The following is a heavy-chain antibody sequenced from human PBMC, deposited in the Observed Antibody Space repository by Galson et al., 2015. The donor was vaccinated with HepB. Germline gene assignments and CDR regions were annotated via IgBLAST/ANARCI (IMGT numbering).Heavy chain of an antibody. CDR2: INPSGGST. J-gene: IGHJ4*02. CDR3: ARESISQWLVYYFDY. V-gene: IGHV1-46*01. Sequence: SVKVSCKASGYTFTSYYMHWVRQAPGQGLEWMGIINPSGGSTSYAQKFQGRVTMTRDTSTSTVYMELSSLRSEDTAVYYCARESISQWLVYYFDYWGQGTLATVSS. CDR1: GYTFTSYY. D-gene: IGHD6-19*01.